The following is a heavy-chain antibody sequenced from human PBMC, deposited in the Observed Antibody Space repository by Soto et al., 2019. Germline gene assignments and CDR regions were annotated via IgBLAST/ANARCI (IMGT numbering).Heavy chain of an antibody. CDR3: VRDKFSGTYYVRGVTYFFDY. D-gene: IGHD1-26*01. V-gene: IGHV3-21*01. J-gene: IGHJ4*02. CDR1: GFTFSSYS. CDR2: ISSSSSYI. Sequence: EVQLVESGGGLVKPGGSLRLSCAASGFTFSSYSMNWVRQAPGKGLEWVSSISSSSSYIYYADSVKGRFTISRDNAKNSLYLQMNSLRAEDTAVYYCVRDKFSGTYYVRGVTYFFDYWGQGALVTVST.